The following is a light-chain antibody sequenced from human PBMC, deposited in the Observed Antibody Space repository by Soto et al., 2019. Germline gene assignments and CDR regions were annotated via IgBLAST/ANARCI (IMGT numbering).Light chain of an antibody. J-gene: IGKJ5*01. Sequence: EIILTQSPGTLSLSPGERATLSCRASQSVSNSYLAWYQHKPGQAPRLLILGASTRATGIPDRFSGSGSGTDFTLTIGRLEPEDFAFYYCQQYGSLPQTFGQGTRLEIK. CDR3: QQYGSLPQT. V-gene: IGKV3-20*01. CDR1: QSVSNSY. CDR2: GAS.